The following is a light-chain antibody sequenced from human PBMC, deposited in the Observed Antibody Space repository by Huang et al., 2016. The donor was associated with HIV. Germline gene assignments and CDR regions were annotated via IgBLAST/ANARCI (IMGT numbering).Light chain of an antibody. J-gene: IGKJ2*01. CDR2: GAS. V-gene: IGKV1-27*01. Sequence: DIQMTQSPSFMSASVGDRVTITCRASQAISYYLAGYQQKPGKTPKLLISGASTLESGVPSRFSGGGSGTDFRLTLSSLQPEDVATYYCQQYSIPPYAFGQGTKL. CDR1: QAISYY. CDR3: QQYSIPPYA.